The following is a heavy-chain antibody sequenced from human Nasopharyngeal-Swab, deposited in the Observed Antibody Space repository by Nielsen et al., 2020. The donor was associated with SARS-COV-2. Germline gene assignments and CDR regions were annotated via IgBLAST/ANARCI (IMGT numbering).Heavy chain of an antibody. CDR1: GFTFSSYS. Sequence: GESLKISCAASGFTFSSYSMNRVRQAPGKGLEWVSSISSSSSYIYYADSVKGRFTISRDNAKNSLYLQMNSLRAEDTAVYYCARDRGITMPFDYWGQGTLVTVSS. CDR3: ARDRGITMPFDY. D-gene: IGHD1-14*01. CDR2: ISSSSSYI. J-gene: IGHJ4*02. V-gene: IGHV3-21*01.